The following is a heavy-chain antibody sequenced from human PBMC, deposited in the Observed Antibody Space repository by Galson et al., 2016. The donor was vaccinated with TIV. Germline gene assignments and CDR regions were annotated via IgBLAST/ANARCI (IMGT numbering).Heavy chain of an antibody. V-gene: IGHV1-3*01. CDR2: INAGTGDT. D-gene: IGHD3-16*01. Sequence: SVKVSCKASGYTITSYAMHWVRQAPRQRFEWMGWINAGTGDTKFSQKFQGRVTLTRDTSASTVYMGLSSLTSEDTAVYYCARDFGRSFSPFYGMDVWGPGHTVTVSS. CDR3: ARDFGRSFSPFYGMDV. CDR1: GYTITSYA. J-gene: IGHJ6*02.